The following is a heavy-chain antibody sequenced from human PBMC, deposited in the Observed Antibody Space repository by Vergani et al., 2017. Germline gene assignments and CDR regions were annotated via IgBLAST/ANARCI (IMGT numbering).Heavy chain of an antibody. Sequence: QVQLVASGGGVVQPGGSLRLSCAASGFTFSSYGMHWVRQAPGKGLEWVAFIRYDGSNKYYADSVKGRFTISRDNSKNTLYLQMNSLRAEDTAVYYCAKDFFSSGWYYFDYWGQGTLVTVSS. CDR1: GFTFSSYG. CDR2: IRYDGSNK. CDR3: AKDFFSSGWYYFDY. J-gene: IGHJ4*02. V-gene: IGHV3-30*02. D-gene: IGHD6-19*01.